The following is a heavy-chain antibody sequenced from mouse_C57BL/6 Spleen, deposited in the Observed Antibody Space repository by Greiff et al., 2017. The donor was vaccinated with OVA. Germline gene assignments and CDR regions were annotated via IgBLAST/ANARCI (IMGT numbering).Heavy chain of an antibody. J-gene: IGHJ2*01. D-gene: IGHD3-2*02. CDR2: INPSTGGT. Sequence: EVQLQQSGPELVKPGASVKISCKASGYSFTGYYMNWVKQSPEKSLEWIGEINPSTGGTTYNQKFKAKATLTVDKSSSTAYMQLKSLTSEDSAVYYCATAQATDYFDYWGQGTTLTVSS. V-gene: IGHV1-42*01. CDR3: ATAQATDYFDY. CDR1: GYSFTGYY.